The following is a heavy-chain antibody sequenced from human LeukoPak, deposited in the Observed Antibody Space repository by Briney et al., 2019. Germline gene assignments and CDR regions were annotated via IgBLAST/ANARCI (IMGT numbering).Heavy chain of an antibody. CDR2: ISSSSSTI. J-gene: IGHJ6*03. CDR1: GFTFSSYS. V-gene: IGHV3-48*01. CDR3: ARLIWDYDILTGYSYYYYYMDV. D-gene: IGHD3-9*01. Sequence: GGSLRLSCAASGFTFSSYSMKWVRQAPGKGLEWVSYISSSSSTIYYADSVKGRFTVSRDNAKNSLYLQMNSLRAEDTAVFYCARLIWDYDILTGYSYYYYYMDVWXKGTTVTVSS.